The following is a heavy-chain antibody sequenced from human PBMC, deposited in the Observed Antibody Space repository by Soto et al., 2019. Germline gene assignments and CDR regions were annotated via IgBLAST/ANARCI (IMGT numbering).Heavy chain of an antibody. CDR1: GFTFGDFA. CDR3: ARGTDGFEY. CDR2: MRSEDYGGTT. D-gene: IGHD1-1*01. Sequence: GVLRLSCIGSGFTFGDFAVSWVRQAPGKGLEWVGFMRSEDYGGTTEYAASVKGRFTISRDDYKNTGFLHMNSLKTEDTGVYYCARGTDGFEYWGRGILVTVSS. J-gene: IGHJ4*02. V-gene: IGHV3-49*04.